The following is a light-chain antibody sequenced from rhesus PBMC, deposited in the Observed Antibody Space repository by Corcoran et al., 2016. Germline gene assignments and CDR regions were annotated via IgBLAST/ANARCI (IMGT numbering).Light chain of an antibody. Sequence: DIQMTQSPSSLSASVGDRVTITCRASQGISNWLAWYHQNPGKAPKLLIYRASNLETGVPSRFSGSGTGTDVTLTISSLQPEDIAKYYCQQHDTSPFTFGPGTKLDIK. J-gene: IGKJ3*01. CDR2: RAS. CDR1: QGISNW. V-gene: IGKV1-69*01. CDR3: QQHDTSPFT.